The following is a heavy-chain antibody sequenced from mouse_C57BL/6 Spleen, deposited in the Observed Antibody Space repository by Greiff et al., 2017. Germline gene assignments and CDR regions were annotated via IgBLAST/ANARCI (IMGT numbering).Heavy chain of an antibody. CDR3: ARTTTEVDYFDY. Sequence: QVQLKESGPELVKPGASVKISCKASGYAFSSSWMNWVKQRPGKGLEWIGRIYPGDGDTNYNGKFKGKATLTADKSSSTAYMQLSSLTSEDSAVYFCARTTTEVDYFDYWGQGTTLTVSS. D-gene: IGHD1-1*01. J-gene: IGHJ2*01. CDR1: GYAFSSSW. V-gene: IGHV1-82*01. CDR2: IYPGDGDT.